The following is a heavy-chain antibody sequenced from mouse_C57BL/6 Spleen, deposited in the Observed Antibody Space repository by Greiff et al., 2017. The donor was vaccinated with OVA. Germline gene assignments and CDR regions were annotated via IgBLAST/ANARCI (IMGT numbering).Heavy chain of an antibody. CDR1: GYTFTSYW. Sequence: QVQLQQPGAELVKPGASVKMSCKASGYTFTSYWITWVKQRPGQGLEWIGDIYPGSGSTNYNEKFKSKATLTVDTSSSTAYMQLSSLTSEDSAVYYCARGGYYYGSQYYFDYWGQGTTLTVSS. CDR2: IYPGSGST. V-gene: IGHV1-55*01. CDR3: ARGGYYYGSQYYFDY. J-gene: IGHJ2*01. D-gene: IGHD1-1*01.